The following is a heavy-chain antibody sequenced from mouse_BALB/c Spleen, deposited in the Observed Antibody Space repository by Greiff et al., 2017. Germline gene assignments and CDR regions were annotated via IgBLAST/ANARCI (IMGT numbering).Heavy chain of an antibody. D-gene: IGHD2-3*01. J-gene: IGHJ1*01. CDR2: ISSGGST. CDR3: ARGPYDGYWYFDV. Sequence: EVKVEESGGGLVKPGGSLKLSCAASGFTFSSYAMSWVRQTPEKRLEWVASISSGGSTYYPDSVKGRFTISRDNARNILYLQMSSLRSEDTAMYYCARGPYDGYWYFDVWGAGTTVTVSS. V-gene: IGHV5-6-5*01. CDR1: GFTFSSYA.